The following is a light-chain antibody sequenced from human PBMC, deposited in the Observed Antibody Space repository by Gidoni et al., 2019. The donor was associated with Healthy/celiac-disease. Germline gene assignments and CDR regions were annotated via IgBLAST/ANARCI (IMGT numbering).Light chain of an antibody. CDR3: QQRSNWPRT. CDR2: DAS. CDR1: QSVSSY. Sequence: EIVLPQSPATLSLSPGERAILSCRASQSVSSYLAWYQQKHGQAPRLLIYDASNRATGITSSFSGSGSGTDFTITISSLETEDFAVYYCQQRSNWPRTFGQGTKVEIK. V-gene: IGKV3-11*01. J-gene: IGKJ1*01.